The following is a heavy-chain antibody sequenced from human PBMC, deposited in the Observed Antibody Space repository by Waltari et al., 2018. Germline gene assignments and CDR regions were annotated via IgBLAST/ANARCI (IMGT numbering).Heavy chain of an antibody. CDR1: GFPFTKYW. CDR2: INSDGRST. J-gene: IGHJ6*02. D-gene: IGHD7-27*01. V-gene: IGHV3-74*01. CDR3: VTDDPGLGLDV. Sequence: EVQLVESGGGLVQPGGSLRLPCAASGFPFTKYWMHWVRQDSGKGLMWVAHINSDGRSTTYGDSVKGRFTITRDNARDTVYLQMTSLRAEDTAVYFCVTDDPGLGLDVWGQGTTVTVSS.